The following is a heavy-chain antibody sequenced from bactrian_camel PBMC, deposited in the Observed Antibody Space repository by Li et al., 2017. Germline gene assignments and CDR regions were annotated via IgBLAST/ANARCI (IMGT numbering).Heavy chain of an antibody. Sequence: VQLVESGGGSAQAGESLTLSCAYGQSSYCMGWFRQPPGKDREGVAVMDSLGRTKYADSVNGRFIITRDKAKDLVYLQMNGLQPEDTGMYYCAADQLYGTCRDVLDFPARGQGTQVTVS. V-gene: IGHV3S53*01. D-gene: IGHD7*01. CDR2: MDSLGRT. CDR1: QSSYC. J-gene: IGHJ4*01. CDR3: AADQLYGTCRDVLDFPA.